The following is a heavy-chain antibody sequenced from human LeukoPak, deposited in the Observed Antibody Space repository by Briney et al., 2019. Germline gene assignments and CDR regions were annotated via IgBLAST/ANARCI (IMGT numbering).Heavy chain of an antibody. V-gene: IGHV4-39*01. D-gene: IGHD6-13*01. CDR1: GGSITSSSYY. J-gene: IGHJ4*02. Sequence: SETLSLTCTVSGGSITSSSYYWGWIRQPPGKGLEWIGSIFYSGSTYYNPSLKSRLTISVYTSKTQFSLKLSSVTAADTAVYYCAKQQLVRCFDYWGQGTLVTVSS. CDR3: AKQQLVRCFDY. CDR2: IFYSGST.